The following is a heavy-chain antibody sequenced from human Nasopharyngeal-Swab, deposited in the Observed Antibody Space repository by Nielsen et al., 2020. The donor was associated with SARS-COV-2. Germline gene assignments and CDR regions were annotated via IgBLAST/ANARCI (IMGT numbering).Heavy chain of an antibody. CDR1: GFSFSTYS. CDR2: VHFLGST. J-gene: IGHJ3*02. V-gene: IGHV4-59*13. CDR3: ARDSYRDAFDI. Sequence: ESLKISCAASGFSFSTYSMNWIRQPPGKGLEWIGYVHFLGSTDYNPSLKSRVTISLDTSNYQFSPRLSSVTAADTAVYYCARDSYRDAFDIWGQGTMATVSS.